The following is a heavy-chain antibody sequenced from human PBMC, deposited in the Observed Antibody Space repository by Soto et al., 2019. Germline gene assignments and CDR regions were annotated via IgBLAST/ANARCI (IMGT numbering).Heavy chain of an antibody. Sequence: EVQLVESGGGLVQPGGSLKLSCAASGFTFSDSPIHWVRQASGKGLEWVGRIRSKANSYATAYAASVKGRFTVSRDDSESTAYLQRSSLNTEDTACYYWTRRNEVTSGTGRYFDLWGRGTLVTVSS. D-gene: IGHD2-15*01. CDR3: TRRNEVTSGTGRYFDL. J-gene: IGHJ2*01. V-gene: IGHV3-73*02. CDR2: IRSKANSYAT. CDR1: GFTFSDSP.